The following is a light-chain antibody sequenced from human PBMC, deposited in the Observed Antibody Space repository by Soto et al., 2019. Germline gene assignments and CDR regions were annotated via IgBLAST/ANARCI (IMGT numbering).Light chain of an antibody. V-gene: IGKV3-15*01. CDR3: QQYNYWPPIT. CDR2: GAS. CDR1: QSVSSN. Sequence: IVMTQSPATLSVSPGERATLSCRASQSVSSNLAWYQQKPGQAPRLLVFGASTRATGIPARFSGSGSGTDFTPTISSLQSEDFAVYYCQQYNYWPPITFGQGTRLEIK. J-gene: IGKJ5*01.